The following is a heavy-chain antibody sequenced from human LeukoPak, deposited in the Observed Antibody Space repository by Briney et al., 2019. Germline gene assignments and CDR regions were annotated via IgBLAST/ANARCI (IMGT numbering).Heavy chain of an antibody. CDR3: ARAGELPSDYYYYMDV. V-gene: IGHV3-48*04. D-gene: IGHD1-26*01. CDR2: IVGSSSNI. CDR1: GFSFSTYS. J-gene: IGHJ6*03. Sequence: GGSLRLSCTASGFSFSTYSMNWVRQAPGKGLEWVSYIVGSSSNIYYADSVKGRFTISRDNAKNSLYLQMKSLRAEDTAVYYCARAGELPSDYYYYMDVWGKGTTVTVS.